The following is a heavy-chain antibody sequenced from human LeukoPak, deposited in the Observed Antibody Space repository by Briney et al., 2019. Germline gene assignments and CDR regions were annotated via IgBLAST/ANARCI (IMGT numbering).Heavy chain of an antibody. CDR1: GYTFTSYG. V-gene: IGHV1-18*01. CDR3: ARGGPGVVRGVISVNLDY. J-gene: IGHJ4*02. CDR2: ISAYNGNT. D-gene: IGHD3-10*01. Sequence: VASVKVSCKASGYTFTSYGISWVRQAPGQGLEWMGWISAYNGNTNYAQKLQGRVTMTTDTSTSTAYMELRSLRSDDTAVYYCARGGPGVVRGVISVNLDYWGQGTLVTVSS.